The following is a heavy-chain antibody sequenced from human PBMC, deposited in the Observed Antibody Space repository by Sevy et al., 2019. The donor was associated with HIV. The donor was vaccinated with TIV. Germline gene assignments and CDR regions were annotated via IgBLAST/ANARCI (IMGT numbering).Heavy chain of an antibody. Sequence: GGSLRLSCTASGFTFSNAWMNWVRQAPGKGLEWVGRIKSQSDGGTIDYAAPVKGRFTISRDDSKNTLFLQMNSLRSEDTAVYYCATKGGFSSGYQYFDSWGQGTLVTVSS. CDR3: ATKGGFSSGYQYFDS. V-gene: IGHV3-15*07. J-gene: IGHJ4*02. D-gene: IGHD3-3*01. CDR2: IKSQSDGGTI. CDR1: GFTFSNAW.